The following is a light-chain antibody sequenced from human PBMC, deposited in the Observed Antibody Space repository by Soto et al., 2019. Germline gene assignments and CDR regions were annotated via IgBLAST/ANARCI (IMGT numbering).Light chain of an antibody. Sequence: QSVLTQPPSASGTPGQRVTISCSGSSSNIGSNFVYWYQHLPGTAPKLLIYTNNQRPSGVPDRFSGSKSGTSASLAISGLRSEDEADYYCSSYGGNNNVLFGGGTKLTVL. CDR3: SSYGGNNNVL. CDR2: TNN. CDR1: SSNIGSNF. J-gene: IGLJ2*01. V-gene: IGLV1-47*02.